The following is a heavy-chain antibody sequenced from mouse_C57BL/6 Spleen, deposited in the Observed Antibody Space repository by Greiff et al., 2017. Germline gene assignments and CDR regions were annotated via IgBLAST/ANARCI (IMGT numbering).Heavy chain of an antibody. CDR3: ASYYYGSGFAY. D-gene: IGHD1-1*01. CDR1: GYSITSGYY. Sequence: EVKLMESGPGLVKPSQSLSLTCSVTGYSITSGYYWNWIRQFPGNKLEWMGYISYDGSNNYNPSLKNRISITRDTSKNQFFLKLNSVTTEDTATYYCASYYYGSGFAYWGQGTLVTVSA. V-gene: IGHV3-6*01. CDR2: ISYDGSN. J-gene: IGHJ3*01.